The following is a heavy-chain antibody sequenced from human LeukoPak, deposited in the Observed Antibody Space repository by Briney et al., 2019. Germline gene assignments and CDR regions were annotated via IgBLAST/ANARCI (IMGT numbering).Heavy chain of an antibody. J-gene: IGHJ6*03. CDR2: IWFDGTNK. V-gene: IGHV3-33*01. Sequence: GQTLRLSCGQCGFTLRRYGEHRARRAPGKGLEKGAVIWFDGTNKFYADSVKGRFAISRDNSENILYLEMTSLIVEDTAVYYCAMGLRVSYEMNGGSKGTTVT. D-gene: IGHD1-26*01. CDR1: GFTLRRYG. CDR3: AMGLRVSYEMNG.